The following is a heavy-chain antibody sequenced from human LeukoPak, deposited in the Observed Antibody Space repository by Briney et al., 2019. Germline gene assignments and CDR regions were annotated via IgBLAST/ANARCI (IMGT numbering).Heavy chain of an antibody. D-gene: IGHD3-10*01. J-gene: IGHJ5*02. CDR2: ISSSGSTI. CDR1: GFTFSSYE. CDR3: ARPLMYYYGSETYFWFDP. V-gene: IGHV3-48*03. Sequence: GGSLRLSCAASGFTFSSYEMNWVRQAPGKGLEWVSYISSSGSTIYYADSVKGRFTISRDNAKNSLYLQMNSLRAEDTAVYYCARPLMYYYGSETYFWFDPWGQGTLVTVSS.